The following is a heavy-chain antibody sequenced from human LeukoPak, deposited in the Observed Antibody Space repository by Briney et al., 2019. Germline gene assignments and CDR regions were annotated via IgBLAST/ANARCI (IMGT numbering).Heavy chain of an antibody. J-gene: IGHJ5*02. Sequence: PGGSLRLSCAASGFTFSSYAMSWVRQAPGKGLEWVSAISGRDDSTYYADSVKGRFTISRDNAKNTLYLQMNSLRAEDTAVYYCASKLWFGDPLDPWGQGTLVTVSS. D-gene: IGHD3-10*01. CDR2: ISGRDDST. CDR3: ASKLWFGDPLDP. CDR1: GFTFSSYA. V-gene: IGHV3-23*01.